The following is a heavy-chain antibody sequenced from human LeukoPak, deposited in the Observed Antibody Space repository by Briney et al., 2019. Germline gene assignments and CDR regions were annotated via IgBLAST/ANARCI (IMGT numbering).Heavy chain of an antibody. CDR1: EFTFSDYA. Sequence: PGTSVRLSCTVSEFTFSDYAMHWVRQAPGKGLEWVAVVSSHGLDGYYAGSVRGRFTISRDNSKSTLYLQMDSLRPDDTGIYYCTRDAYNFNDFDYWGQGTLVTVSS. CDR3: TRDAYNFNDFDY. D-gene: IGHD5-24*01. V-gene: IGHV3-30*01. CDR2: VSSHGLDG. J-gene: IGHJ4*02.